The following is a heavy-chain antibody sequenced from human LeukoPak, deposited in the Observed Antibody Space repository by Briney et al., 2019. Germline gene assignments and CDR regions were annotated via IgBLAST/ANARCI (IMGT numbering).Heavy chain of an antibody. CDR2: ISSSSSYI. J-gene: IGHJ3*02. Sequence: PGGSLRLSCAASGFTFSSYAMNWVRQAPGKGLEWVSSISSSSSYIYYADSVKGRFTISRDNAKNSPYLQMNSLRAEDTAVYYCARHSSSWYAFDIWGQGTMVTVSS. D-gene: IGHD6-13*01. V-gene: IGHV3-21*01. CDR1: GFTFSSYA. CDR3: ARHSSSWYAFDI.